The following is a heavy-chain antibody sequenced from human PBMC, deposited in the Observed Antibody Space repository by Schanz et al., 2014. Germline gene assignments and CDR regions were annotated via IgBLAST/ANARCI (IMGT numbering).Heavy chain of an antibody. D-gene: IGHD4-17*01. V-gene: IGHV3-23*01. CDR2: IAGDGGGP. Sequence: EVQMLESGGGLVQPGGSLRLSCVASGFTFRRYGMSWVRQAPGKGLEWVSVIAGDGGGPNYVDSVKGRFTISRDNSDNTLYLQMNNLRAEDTALYYCAKDMHKDYGGKPQAFDIWGQGTMVTVSS. J-gene: IGHJ3*02. CDR3: AKDMHKDYGGKPQAFDI. CDR1: GFTFRRYG.